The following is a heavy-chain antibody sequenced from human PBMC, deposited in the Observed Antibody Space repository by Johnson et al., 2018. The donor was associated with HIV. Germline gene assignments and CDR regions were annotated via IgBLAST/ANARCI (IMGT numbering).Heavy chain of an antibody. Sequence: VQLVESGGGLVQPGGSLRLSCAASGFTVSSNYMSWVRQAPWKGLEWVSVIYSGGSKYYADSVSGRFTVSRDNSKNTLFLQMSSLRAEDTAVYYCARVASPAELLPWAFDIWGQGTMVTVSS. V-gene: IGHV3-66*02. D-gene: IGHD1-7*01. J-gene: IGHJ3*02. CDR2: IYSGGSK. CDR3: ARVASPAELLPWAFDI. CDR1: GFTVSSNY.